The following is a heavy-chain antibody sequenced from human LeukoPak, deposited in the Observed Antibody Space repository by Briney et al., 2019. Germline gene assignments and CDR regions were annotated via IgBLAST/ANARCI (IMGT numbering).Heavy chain of an antibody. CDR2: IYYSGST. V-gene: IGHV4-59*08. J-gene: IGHJ4*02. D-gene: IGHD5-12*01. CDR3: ARQSQYSGYQAPDY. CDR1: GGSISSYY. Sequence: SETLSLTCTVSGGSISSYYWSWIRQPPGKGLEWIGYIYYSGSTNYNPSLKSRVTISVDTSKNQFSLKLNSVTAADTAVYYCARQSQYSGYQAPDYWGQGALVTVSS.